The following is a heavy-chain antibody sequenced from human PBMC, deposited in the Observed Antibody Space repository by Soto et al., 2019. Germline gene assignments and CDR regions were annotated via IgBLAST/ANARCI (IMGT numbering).Heavy chain of an antibody. CDR3: ARGGGYSYGKYYYYYYGMDV. CDR1: GGSFSGYY. V-gene: IGHV4-34*01. Sequence: SETLSLTCAVYGGSFSGYYWSWIRQPPGKGLEWIGEINHSGSTNYNPSLKSRVTISVDTSKNQFSLKLSSVTAADTAVYYCARGGGYSYGKYYYYYYGMDVWGQGTTVTVSS. J-gene: IGHJ6*02. CDR2: INHSGST. D-gene: IGHD5-18*01.